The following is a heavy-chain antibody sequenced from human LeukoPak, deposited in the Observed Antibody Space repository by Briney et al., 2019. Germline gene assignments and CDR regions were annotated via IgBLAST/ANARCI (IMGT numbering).Heavy chain of an antibody. D-gene: IGHD2/OR15-2a*01. CDR2: IWYDGSNK. V-gene: IGHV3-33*01. Sequence: GGSLRLSCAASGFTFSSYGMHWVRQAPGKGLERVAVIWYDGSNKYYADSVKGRFTISRDNSKNTLYLQMNSLRAEDTAVYYCARDTAEISFDYWGQGTLVTVSS. CDR3: ARDTAEISFDY. J-gene: IGHJ4*02. CDR1: GFTFSSYG.